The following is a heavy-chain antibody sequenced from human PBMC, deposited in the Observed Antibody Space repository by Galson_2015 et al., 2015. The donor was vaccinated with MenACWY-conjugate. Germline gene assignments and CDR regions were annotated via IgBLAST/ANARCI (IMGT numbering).Heavy chain of an antibody. CDR3: PPRNPDSWRGLLFPFYMDV. J-gene: IGHJ6*03. V-gene: IGHV3-15*01. D-gene: IGHD3-3*01. Sequence: SLRLSCAGSAFTFSDAYMSWVRQAPGKGLEWVARINSQTDGGKIGYAAPGKCRFTISKDDTKNTLHPQMNSLKIEDTSVYYCPPRNPDSWRGLLFPFYMDVWGHGSSVTVSS. CDR2: INSQTDGGKI. CDR1: AFTFSDAY.